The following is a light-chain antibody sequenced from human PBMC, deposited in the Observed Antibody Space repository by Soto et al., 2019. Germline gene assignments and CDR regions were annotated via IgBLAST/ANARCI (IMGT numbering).Light chain of an antibody. CDR1: QSISSS. CDR3: QQYNSYSWT. V-gene: IGKV1-5*01. J-gene: IGKJ1*01. CDR2: AAS. Sequence: DIQMTQSPSSLSASVGDRLTITRRGSQSISSSLNWYQQKPGQAPKLLIYAASSLPSGVPYRFSGSGSGTDFTLIITSLQPDDSATYHCQQYNSYSWTFGQGTKVDIK.